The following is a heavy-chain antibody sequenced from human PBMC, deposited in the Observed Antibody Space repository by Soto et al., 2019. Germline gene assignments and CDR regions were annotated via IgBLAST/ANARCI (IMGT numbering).Heavy chain of an antibody. CDR2: INHSGST. CDR1: GGSFSGYY. D-gene: IGHD2-2*01. CDR3: ARGIVVVPAAMRHGMDV. Sequence: SETLSLTCAVYGGSFSGYYWSWIRQPPGKGLEWIGEINHSGSTNYNPSLKSRVTISVDTSKNQFSLKLSSVTAADTAVYYCARGIVVVPAAMRHGMDVWGQGTTVTVSS. J-gene: IGHJ6*02. V-gene: IGHV4-34*01.